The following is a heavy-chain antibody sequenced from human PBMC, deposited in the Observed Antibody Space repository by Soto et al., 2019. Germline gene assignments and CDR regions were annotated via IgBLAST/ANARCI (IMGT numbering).Heavy chain of an antibody. CDR2: IIPILGIA. J-gene: IGHJ3*02. CDR3: ARVADIVVVPAEDI. D-gene: IGHD2-2*01. Sequence: GASVKVSCKASGGTFSSYTISWVRQAPGQGLEWMGRIIPILGIANYAQKFQGRVTITADKSTSTAYMELSSLRSEDTAVYYCARVADIVVVPAEDIWGQGTMVTVSS. CDR1: GGTFSSYT. V-gene: IGHV1-69*02.